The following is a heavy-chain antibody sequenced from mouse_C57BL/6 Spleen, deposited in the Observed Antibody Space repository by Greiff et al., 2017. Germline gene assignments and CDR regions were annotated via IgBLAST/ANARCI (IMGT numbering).Heavy chain of an antibody. CDR2: INPSTGGT. V-gene: IGHV1-42*01. J-gene: IGHJ3*01. CDR3: ARSEDGYPAWFAY. D-gene: IGHD2-3*01. CDR1: GYSFTGYY. Sequence: EVKLQQSGPELVKPGASVKISCKASGYSFTGYYMNWVKQSPEKSLEWIGEINPSTGGTTYNQKFKAKATLTVDKSSSTAYMQLKSLTSEDSAVYYCARSEDGYPAWFAYWGQGSLVTVSA.